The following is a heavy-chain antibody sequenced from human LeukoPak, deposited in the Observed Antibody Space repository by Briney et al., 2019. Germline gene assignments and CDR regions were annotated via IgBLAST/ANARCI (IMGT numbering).Heavy chain of an antibody. Sequence: ASVKVSCKASGYTFTGYYMHWVRQAPGQGLEWMGWINPNSGGTNYAQKFQGRVTMTRDTSISTAYMELSRLRSDDTAVYYCARGEKAAAGTFYYYYYMDVWGKGTTVTVSS. CDR3: ARGEKAAAGTFYYYYYMDV. CDR2: INPNSGGT. CDR1: GYTFTGYY. V-gene: IGHV1-2*02. D-gene: IGHD6-13*01. J-gene: IGHJ6*03.